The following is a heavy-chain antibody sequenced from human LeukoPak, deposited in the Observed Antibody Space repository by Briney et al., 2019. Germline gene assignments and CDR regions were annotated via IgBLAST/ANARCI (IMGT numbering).Heavy chain of an antibody. Sequence: SETLSLTCTVSDYSISSGYYWGWIRQPPGEGLEWIGSIYHSGSAYYNPSLKSRVTISVDTSKNQFSLKLSSVTATDTAVYYCARRGSSYSGIDYWGQGTLVTVSS. CDR1: DYSISSGYY. CDR2: IYHSGSA. CDR3: ARRGSSYSGIDY. V-gene: IGHV4-38-2*02. D-gene: IGHD1-26*01. J-gene: IGHJ4*02.